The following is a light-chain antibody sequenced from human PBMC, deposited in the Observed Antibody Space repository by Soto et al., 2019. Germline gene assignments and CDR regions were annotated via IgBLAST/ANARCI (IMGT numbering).Light chain of an antibody. Sequence: VRTQAPLSLAVTPVQPASISCSSSQGLMYRDGDTYLSWFHLRPGQSPRRLIYQVSRRDSWDPDRFSGSGSGTDFTFSIISLQTEDIATYYSQQYSHLNTFGQGTRLDIK. CDR1: QGLMYRDGDTY. CDR2: QVS. CDR3: QQYSHLNT. V-gene: IGKV2-30*01. J-gene: IGKJ5*01.